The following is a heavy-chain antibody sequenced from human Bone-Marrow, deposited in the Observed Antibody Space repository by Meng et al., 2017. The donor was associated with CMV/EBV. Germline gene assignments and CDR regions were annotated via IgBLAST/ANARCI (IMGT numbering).Heavy chain of an antibody. CDR1: GGSFSGYY. V-gene: IGHV4-30-4*08. CDR3: AREIGDCGGDCYSDY. D-gene: IGHD2-21*01. J-gene: IGHJ4*02. CDR2: IYYSGST. Sequence: SETLSLTCAVYGGSFSGYYWSWIRQPPGKGLEWIGYIYYSGSTYYNPSLKSRVTISVDTSKNQFSLKLSSVTAADTAVYYCAREIGDCGGDCYSDYWGQGTLVTVSS.